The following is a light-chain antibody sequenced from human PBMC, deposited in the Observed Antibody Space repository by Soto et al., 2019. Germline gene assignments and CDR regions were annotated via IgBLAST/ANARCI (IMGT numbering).Light chain of an antibody. Sequence: DVVMTQSPDSLALSLGERPTINCKSSQSLLSSSDNRNYLAWFQQKVGQPPKLLIRWASTRESGVPDRFSASGSATHFNLTINSLQAADVAVFYYQTVYLVPLTFGGGTKVELK. CDR2: WAS. V-gene: IGKV4-1*01. CDR3: QTVYLVPLT. CDR1: QSLLSSSDNRNY. J-gene: IGKJ4*01.